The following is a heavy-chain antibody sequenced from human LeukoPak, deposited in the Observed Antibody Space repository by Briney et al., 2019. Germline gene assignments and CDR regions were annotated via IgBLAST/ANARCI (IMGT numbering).Heavy chain of an antibody. V-gene: IGHV4-4*09. CDR1: GGSIGGYY. D-gene: IGHD2-2*01. CDR3: AKGPGYQLLWD. Sequence: SETLSLTCTVSGGSIGGYYWSWIRQSPGKGLEWIGYIYTTGRTNYNPSLKSRVTISVDTSKNQFSLKLNSVTAADTAVYYCAKGPGYQLLWDWGQGTLVTVSS. J-gene: IGHJ4*02. CDR2: IYTTGRT.